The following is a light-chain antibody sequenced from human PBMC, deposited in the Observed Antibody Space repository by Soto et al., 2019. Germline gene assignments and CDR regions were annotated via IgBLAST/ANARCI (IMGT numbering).Light chain of an antibody. CDR1: SSNIGAGYD. V-gene: IGLV1-40*01. CDR2: GNS. CDR3: QSYDSSLSGSV. Sequence: QSVLTQPPLVSGAPGQRVTISCTGSSSNIGAGYDVHWYQQLPGTAPKLLIYGNSNRPSGVPDRFSGSKSGTSASLAITGLQAKDEADYYCQSYDSSLSGSVFGGGTKLTVL. J-gene: IGLJ2*01.